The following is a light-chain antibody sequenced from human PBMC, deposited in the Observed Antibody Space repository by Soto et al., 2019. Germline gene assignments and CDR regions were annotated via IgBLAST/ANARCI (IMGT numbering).Light chain of an antibody. CDR3: CSFAGSFSYV. J-gene: IGLJ1*01. V-gene: IGLV2-11*01. CDR2: DVT. Sequence: QSALTQPRSVSGSPGQSVTISCTGTSSDVGRYDYVSWYQQHPRKAPKLIIYDVTERPAGVPDRFSGSKSGNTASLTISGLQAEDEADYSCCSFAGSFSYVFGGGTKVTVL. CDR1: SSDVGRYDY.